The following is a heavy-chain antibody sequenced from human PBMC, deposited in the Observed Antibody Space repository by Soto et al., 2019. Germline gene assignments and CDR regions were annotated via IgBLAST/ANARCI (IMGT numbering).Heavy chain of an antibody. J-gene: IGHJ4*02. D-gene: IGHD4-17*01. Sequence: QVQLVQSGAEVKKPGSSVKVSCKASGGTFSSYAISWVRQAPGQGLEWMGGIIPIFGTANYAQKFQGRVTITADESTSTAYMELSSLRSEDTAVYYCASGARAHSVVYGDYAHWGQGTLVTVSS. CDR3: ASGARAHSVVYGDYAH. CDR1: GGTFSSYA. V-gene: IGHV1-69*01. CDR2: IIPIFGTA.